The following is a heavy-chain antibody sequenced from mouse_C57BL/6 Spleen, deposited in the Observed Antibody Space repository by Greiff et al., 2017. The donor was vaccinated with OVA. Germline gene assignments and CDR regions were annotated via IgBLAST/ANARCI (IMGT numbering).Heavy chain of an antibody. D-gene: IGHD2-4*01. CDR3: ARVGYYDYPFY. J-gene: IGHJ2*01. CDR2: IHPNSGST. V-gene: IGHV1-64*01. CDR1: GYTFTSYW. Sequence: VQLQQSGAELVKPGASVKLSCKASGYTFTSYWMHWVKQRPGQGLEWIGMIHPNSGSTNYNEKFKSKATLTVDKSSSTAYMQLSSLTSEDSAVYYCARVGYYDYPFYWGQGTTRTVSS.